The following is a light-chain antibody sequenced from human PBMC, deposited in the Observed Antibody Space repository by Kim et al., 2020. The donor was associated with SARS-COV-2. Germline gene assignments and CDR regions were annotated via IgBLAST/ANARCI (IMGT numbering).Light chain of an antibody. V-gene: IGKV3-15*01. CDR2: GAS. J-gene: IGKJ3*01. CDR1: QSVSSN. Sequence: GSPGERATLSCRASQSVSSNLAWYQQKPGQAPRLLIYGASTRATGIPARFSGSGSGTEFTLTISSLQSEDFAVYYCQQYNNWPFTFGPGTKVDIK. CDR3: QQYNNWPFT.